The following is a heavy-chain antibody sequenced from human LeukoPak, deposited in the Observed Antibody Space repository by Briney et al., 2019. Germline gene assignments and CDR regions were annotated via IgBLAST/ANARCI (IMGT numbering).Heavy chain of an antibody. Sequence: SGTLSLTCAVSGGSISSSNWWSWVRQPPGKGLEWIGEIYHSGSTNYNPSLKSRVTISVDKSKNQFSLKLSSVTAADTAVYYCARGTMIVVAPHGSPYYFDYWGQGTLVTVSS. CDR3: ARGTMIVVAPHGSPYYFDY. CDR2: IYHSGST. J-gene: IGHJ4*02. D-gene: IGHD3-22*01. V-gene: IGHV4-4*02. CDR1: GGSISSSNW.